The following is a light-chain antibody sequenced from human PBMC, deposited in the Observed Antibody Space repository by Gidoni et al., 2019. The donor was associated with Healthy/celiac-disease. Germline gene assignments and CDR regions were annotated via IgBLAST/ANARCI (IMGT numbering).Light chain of an antibody. J-gene: IGLJ2*01. CDR2: DYS. V-gene: IGLV3-21*02. CDR1: NIGSKS. CDR3: QVWDSSSDHPVV. Sequence: SYVLTQPPSVSVPQGQTARSTCGGNNIGSKSVHWYQQKPGQAPVLVVYDYSDRPSGIPERFAGSNSGNTATLTISRVEAGDEADYYCQVWDSSSDHPVVFGGGTKLTVL.